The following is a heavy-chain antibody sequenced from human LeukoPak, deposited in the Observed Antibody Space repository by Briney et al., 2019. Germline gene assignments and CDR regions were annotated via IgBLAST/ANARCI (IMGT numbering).Heavy chain of an antibody. CDR2: ISGSGGNT. CDR1: GFTFSSYA. J-gene: IGHJ4*02. V-gene: IGHV3-23*01. Sequence: GGSLRLSCAASGFTFSSYAMSWVRQAPGKGLEWVSAISGSGGNTYYADSVKGRFTISRDNSKNTLYLQMNSLRAEDTAVYYCAILEGTIVTGAGPVDYWGQGTLVTVSS. CDR3: AILEGTIVTGAGPVDY. D-gene: IGHD2/OR15-2a*01.